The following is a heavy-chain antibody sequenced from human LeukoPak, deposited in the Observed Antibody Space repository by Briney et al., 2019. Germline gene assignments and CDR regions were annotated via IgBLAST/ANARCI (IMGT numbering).Heavy chain of an antibody. Sequence: GGPLRLSCAASGFTFSSYEMNWVRQAPGKGLEWVSYISSSGSTIYYADSVKGRFTISRDNAKNSLYLQMNSLRAEDTAVYYCARLPSEGGWYDFDYWGQGTLVTVSS. V-gene: IGHV3-48*03. J-gene: IGHJ4*02. CDR1: GFTFSSYE. CDR2: ISSSGSTI. CDR3: ARLPSEGGWYDFDY. D-gene: IGHD6-19*01.